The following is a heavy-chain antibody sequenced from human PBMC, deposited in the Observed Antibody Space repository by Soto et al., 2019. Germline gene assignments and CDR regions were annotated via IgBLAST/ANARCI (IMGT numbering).Heavy chain of an antibody. J-gene: IGHJ5*02. CDR2: IYYTGGT. CDR1: RVTVRGHY. Sequence: PSDTLCLAYKVTRVTVRGHYWNWIRQPPRKTLEWIGPIYYTGGTNYNPSLKSRITISVDTSKNHFSLKFNSLTAADTAVYYCASGTLSTIEAPASWGQVPL. CDR3: ASGTLSTIEAPAS. V-gene: IGHV4-59*02.